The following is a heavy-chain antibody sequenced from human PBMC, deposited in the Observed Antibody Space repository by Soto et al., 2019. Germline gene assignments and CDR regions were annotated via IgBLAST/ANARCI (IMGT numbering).Heavy chain of an antibody. D-gene: IGHD6-19*01. CDR3: ARIRNTRGSGWYYFDY. CDR1: GGSISSGGYS. J-gene: IGHJ4*02. Sequence: SETLSLTCAVSGGSISSGGYSWSWIRQPPGKGLEWIGYMYHSGSTYYSTSLKTRLTISKDTSKNQVVLTMTNMDPVDTATYYCARIRNTRGSGWYYFDYWGQGTLVTVSS. V-gene: IGHV4-30-2*02. CDR2: MYHSGST.